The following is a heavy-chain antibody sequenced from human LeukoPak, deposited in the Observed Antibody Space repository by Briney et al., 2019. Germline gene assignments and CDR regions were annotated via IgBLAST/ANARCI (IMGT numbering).Heavy chain of an antibody. CDR2: ISGGGGSK. CDR1: GFIFSNYA. D-gene: IGHD4-17*01. J-gene: IGHJ1*01. Sequence: GGSLRLSCAASGFIFSNYAMSWVRQAPGNGLEWVSSISGGGGSKYYADSVKGRFTVSRDSSKKTLYLEMNTLRVEDTAVYYCAKAYGTHFRHWGQGTLVTVSS. V-gene: IGHV3-23*01. CDR3: AKAYGTHFRH.